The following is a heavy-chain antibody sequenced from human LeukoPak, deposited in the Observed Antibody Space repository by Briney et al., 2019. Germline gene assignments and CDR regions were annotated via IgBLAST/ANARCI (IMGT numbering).Heavy chain of an antibody. V-gene: IGHV3-7*01. CDR1: EFTFFTYS. J-gene: IGHJ4*02. CDR2: IKQDGSEK. Sequence: PGGSLRLSCAASEFTFFTYSMSWVRQAPGKGLEWVANIKQDGSEKYYVDSVKGRFTISRDNAKNSLYLQMNSLRAEDTAVYYCASSKGPLDYWGQGTLVTVSS. CDR3: ASSKGPLDY.